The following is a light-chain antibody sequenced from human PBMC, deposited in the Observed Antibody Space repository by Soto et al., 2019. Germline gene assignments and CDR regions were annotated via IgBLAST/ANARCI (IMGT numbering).Light chain of an antibody. CDR2: DAS. V-gene: IGKV1-5*01. CDR1: QSISSW. J-gene: IGKJ1*01. Sequence: DIQMTQSPSTLSASVGDRVTITCRASQSISSWLAWYQQKPGKAPKLLIYDASSLESGVQSRFSGSGCGTEFTLTISSLQTDDFATYYCQQYNSYSWTFGQGTKVEIK. CDR3: QQYNSYSWT.